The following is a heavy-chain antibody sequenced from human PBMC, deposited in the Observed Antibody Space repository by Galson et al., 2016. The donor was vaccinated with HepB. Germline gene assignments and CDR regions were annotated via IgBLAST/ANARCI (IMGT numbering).Heavy chain of an antibody. V-gene: IGHV3-23*01. CDR2: ISGSGGGP. CDR3: ARRAYSGWFFDY. CDR1: GFTFTTFA. J-gene: IGHJ4*02. Sequence: SLRLACAASGFTFTTFAMNWVRQAPGKGLEWVSAISGSGGGPFYADAVKGRFTISRDDSKNTLYLQMNSLSAEDTAVYYCARRAYSGWFFDYWGQGTLVTVSS. D-gene: IGHD6-19*01.